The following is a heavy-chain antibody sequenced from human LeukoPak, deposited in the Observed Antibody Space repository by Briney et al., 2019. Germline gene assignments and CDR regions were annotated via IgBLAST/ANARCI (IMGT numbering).Heavy chain of an antibody. D-gene: IGHD3-16*01. V-gene: IGHV3-9*01. J-gene: IGHJ3*02. CDR2: ISWNSGSI. CDR3: AKDVYRSGEYAFDI. CDR1: GFTFDDYA. Sequence: GGSLRLSCTASGFTFDDYAMHCVRQAPGKGLEWVSGISWNSGSIGYADSVKGRFTISRDNAKNSLSLQMNSLRAEDTALYYCAKDVYRSGEYAFDIWGQGTMVTVSS.